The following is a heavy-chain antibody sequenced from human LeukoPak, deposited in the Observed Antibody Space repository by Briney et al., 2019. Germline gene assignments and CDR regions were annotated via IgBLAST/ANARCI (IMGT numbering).Heavy chain of an antibody. V-gene: IGHV3-7*01. CDR2: IKQDGSEK. CDR1: GFTFSSYW. D-gene: IGHD3-9*01. CDR3: ASAVFDILTGYYSGGIFDY. Sequence: GGSLRLSCAASGFTFSSYWMSWVRQAPGKGLEWVANIKQDGSEKYYVDSVKGRFTISRDNAKNSLYLQMNSLRAEDTAVYYCASAVFDILTGYYSGGIFDYWGQGTLVTVSS. J-gene: IGHJ4*02.